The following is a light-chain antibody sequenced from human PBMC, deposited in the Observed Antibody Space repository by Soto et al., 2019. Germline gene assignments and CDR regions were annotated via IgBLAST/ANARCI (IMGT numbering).Light chain of an antibody. CDR2: EVS. CDR3: SSYAGSNNVV. CDR1: SSDVGGYNY. V-gene: IGLV2-8*01. J-gene: IGLJ2*01. Sequence: QSALTQPPSASGSLGQSVTISCTGTSSDVGGYNYVSWYQHHPGKAPKLMIYEVSKRPSGVPDRFSGSKSANTASLTVSGLQAEDEADYSCSSYAGSNNVVFGGGTKVTVL.